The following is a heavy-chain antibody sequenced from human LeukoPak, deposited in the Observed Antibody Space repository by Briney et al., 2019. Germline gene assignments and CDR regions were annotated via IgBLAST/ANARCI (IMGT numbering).Heavy chain of an antibody. D-gene: IGHD1/OR15-1a*01. CDR3: ARGPLHGCEWHNGRKFDY. CDR2: INNSGGT. Sequence: SETLSLTCAVYGGSFSGYDWNWIRLPPGKGLEWVGEINNSGGTNYTPSLKSRVSISVDTSKNQFSLKLTSVTAADTAFYYCARGPLHGCEWHNGRKFDYWGQGAQVSVSS. CDR1: GGSFSGYD. J-gene: IGHJ4*02. V-gene: IGHV4-34*01.